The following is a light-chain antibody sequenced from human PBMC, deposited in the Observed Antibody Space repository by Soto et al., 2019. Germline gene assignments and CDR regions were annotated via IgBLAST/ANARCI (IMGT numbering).Light chain of an antibody. CDR2: GAS. J-gene: IGKJ1*01. CDR3: QQYGSSRT. CDR1: QSVSSSY. V-gene: IGKV3-20*01. Sequence: DIVLTQSPGTLSLSPGERATLSCRASQSVSSSYLAWYQQKPGQAPRLLIYGASSRATGIPDRFSGSGSGTDFKLPISRLEPDDFAVYYCQQYGSSRTFGQGTKVEIK.